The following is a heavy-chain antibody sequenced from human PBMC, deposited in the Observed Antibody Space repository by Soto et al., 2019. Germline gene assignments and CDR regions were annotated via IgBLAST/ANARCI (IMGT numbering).Heavy chain of an antibody. V-gene: IGHV3-30*18. CDR1: GFTFSSYG. Sequence: GGSLRLSCAASGFTFSSYGMHWVRQAPGKGLEWVAVISYDGSNKYYADSVKGRFTISRDNSKNTLYLQMNSLRAEDTAVYYCAKPGGVMTTPIPFDYWGQGTLVTVSS. CDR2: ISYDGSNK. J-gene: IGHJ4*02. D-gene: IGHD4-4*01. CDR3: AKPGGVMTTPIPFDY.